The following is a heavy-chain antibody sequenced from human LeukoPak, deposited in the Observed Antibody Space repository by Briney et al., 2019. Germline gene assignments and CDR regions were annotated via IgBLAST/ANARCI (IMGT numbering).Heavy chain of an antibody. CDR3: AKDNKRGYSYGYRGAPFDS. Sequence: GGSLRLSCAASGLTFSSYGMHWVRQAPGKGLEWVAVISYDGSNKYYVDSVKGRFTISRDNSKNTLYLQMNSLRAEDTAVYYCAKDNKRGYSYGYRGAPFDSWGQGTLVTVSP. D-gene: IGHD5-18*01. CDR2: ISYDGSNK. CDR1: GLTFSSYG. V-gene: IGHV3-30*18. J-gene: IGHJ4*02.